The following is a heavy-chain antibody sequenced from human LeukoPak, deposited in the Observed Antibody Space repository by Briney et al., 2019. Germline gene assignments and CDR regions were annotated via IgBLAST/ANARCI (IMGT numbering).Heavy chain of an antibody. CDR2: IYYSGST. CDR1: GGSISSYY. Sequence: KPSETLSLTCTVSGGSISSYYWSWIRQPPGKGLEWIGYIYYSGSTNYNPSLKSRVTISVDTSKNQFSLKLSSVTAADTAVYYCARHSSGLSYWGQGTLVTVSS. D-gene: IGHD6-25*01. V-gene: IGHV4-59*08. CDR3: ARHSSGLSY. J-gene: IGHJ4*02.